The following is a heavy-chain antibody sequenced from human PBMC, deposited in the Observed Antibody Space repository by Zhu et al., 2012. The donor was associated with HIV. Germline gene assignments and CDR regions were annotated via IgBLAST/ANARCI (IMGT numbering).Heavy chain of an antibody. J-gene: IGHJ4*02. CDR3: ARETCSAGSCYSDS. V-gene: IGHV4-38-2*02. CDR2: VYYSGSA. Sequence: QVQLQQSGPRLVKPSETLSLTCAASDYSLSTDYYWGWIRQPPGKRLEWIGAVYYSGSAYYNPSLKSRVTLSVDTSKNQFSLNLRSVTAADTAVYYCARETCSAGSCYSDSWGQGTLVTVSS. CDR1: DYSLSTDYY. D-gene: IGHD2-15*01.